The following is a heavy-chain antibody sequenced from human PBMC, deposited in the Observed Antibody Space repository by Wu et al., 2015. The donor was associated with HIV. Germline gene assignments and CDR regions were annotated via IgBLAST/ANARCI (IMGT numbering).Heavy chain of an antibody. CDR3: ARAPSGYNSKDPIDY. CDR2: ISTYNGNT. Sequence: QVQLVQSGAEVKKTGASMKVSCKASGYTFTSYGISWVRQAPGQGLEWMGWISTYNGNTNYAQNLQGRVTMTTDTSMSMAYMELRSLRSDDTAVYYCARAPSGYNSKDPIDYWGQGTLVIVPQ. V-gene: IGHV1-18*01. J-gene: IGHJ4*02. D-gene: IGHD5-24*01. CDR1: GYTFTSYG.